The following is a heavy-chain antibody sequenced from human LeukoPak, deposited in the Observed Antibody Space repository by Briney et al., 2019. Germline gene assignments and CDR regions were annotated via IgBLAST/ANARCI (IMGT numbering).Heavy chain of an antibody. V-gene: IGHV1-18*01. Sequence: GASVKVSCKASGYTFTSYGINWVRQAPGQGLEWMGWISAYNGNTNYVQKLRGRVTMTTDTSTSTAYMELRSLRSDDTAMYYCARSIAMAGTDFDYWGQGTLVTVSS. D-gene: IGHD6-19*01. CDR1: GYTFTSYG. CDR2: ISAYNGNT. CDR3: ARSIAMAGTDFDY. J-gene: IGHJ4*02.